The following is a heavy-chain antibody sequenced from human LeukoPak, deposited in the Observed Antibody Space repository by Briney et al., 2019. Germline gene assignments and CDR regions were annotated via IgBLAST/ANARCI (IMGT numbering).Heavy chain of an antibody. J-gene: IGHJ5*02. Sequence: SETLSLTCTVSGGSISSYYWSWLRQPPGKGLEWIGYISYSGSTKYNPSLKSRVTISVDTSKNQFSLKMSSVIAADTAVYYCARDVDLDTSGRLTNTRFDPWGQGTLVTVSS. V-gene: IGHV4-59*13. D-gene: IGHD3-22*01. CDR3: ARDVDLDTSGRLTNTRFDP. CDR1: GGSISSYY. CDR2: ISYSGST.